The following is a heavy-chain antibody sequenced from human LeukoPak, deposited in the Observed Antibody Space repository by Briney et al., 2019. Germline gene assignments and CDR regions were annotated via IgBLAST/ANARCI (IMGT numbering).Heavy chain of an antibody. V-gene: IGHV4-31*03. CDR2: IYYSGST. J-gene: IGHJ5*02. CDR3: ARVKGYSNTAWFDP. CDR1: XXSISSGGXY. Sequence: KSSXTLSLTCXXSXXSISSGGXYWSWIRQHPGKGLEWIGYIYYSGSTYYNPSLKSRVTISVDTSKNQFSLKLSSVTAADTAVYYCARVKGYSNTAWFDPWGQGTLVTVSS. D-gene: IGHD4-11*01.